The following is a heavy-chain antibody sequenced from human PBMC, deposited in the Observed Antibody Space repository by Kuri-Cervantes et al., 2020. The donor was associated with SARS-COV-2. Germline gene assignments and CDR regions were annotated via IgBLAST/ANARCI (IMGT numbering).Heavy chain of an antibody. CDR1: GGTFSSYT. D-gene: IGHD1-26*01. CDR2: IIPIFGTA. Sequence: SVKVSCKASGGTFSSYTISWVRQAPGQGLEWMGGIIPIFGTANYAQKFQGRVTITADKSTSTAYMELSSMRSEDTAVYYCARVIVGAYKFLHYFDYWGQGTLVTVSS. CDR3: ARVIVGAYKFLHYFDY. J-gene: IGHJ4*02. V-gene: IGHV1-69*06.